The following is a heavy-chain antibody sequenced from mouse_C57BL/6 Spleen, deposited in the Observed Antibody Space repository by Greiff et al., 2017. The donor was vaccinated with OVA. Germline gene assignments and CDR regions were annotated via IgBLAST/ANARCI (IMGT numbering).Heavy chain of an antibody. CDR2: ISDGGSYT. Sequence: EVQVVASGGGLVKPGGSLKLSCAASGFTFSSYAMSWVRQTPEKRLEWVATISDGGSYTYYPDNVKGRFTISRDNAKNNLYLQMSHLKSEDTAMYYCARDTGTWGQGTLVTVSA. CDR3: ARDTGT. CDR1: GFTFSSYA. J-gene: IGHJ3*02. V-gene: IGHV5-4*01. D-gene: IGHD4-1*01.